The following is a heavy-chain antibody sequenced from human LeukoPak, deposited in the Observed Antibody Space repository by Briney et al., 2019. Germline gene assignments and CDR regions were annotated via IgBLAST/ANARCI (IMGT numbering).Heavy chain of an antibody. CDR1: GDSISSGSYY. J-gene: IGHJ3*02. V-gene: IGHV4-61*02. CDR2: IYSSGRT. Sequence: PSQTLSLTCTVSGDSISSGSYYWSWIRQPAGEGLEWIGRIYSSGRTHYSPSLKSRVAISVDTSKNRFSLRLSSVTAADTAVYYCARGPRAFDIWGQGIMVTVSS. CDR3: ARGPRAFDI.